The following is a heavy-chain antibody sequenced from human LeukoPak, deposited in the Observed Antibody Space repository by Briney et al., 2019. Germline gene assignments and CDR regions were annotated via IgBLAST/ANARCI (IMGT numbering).Heavy chain of an antibody. V-gene: IGHV4-4*07. CDR3: ARDDPIAAAADY. D-gene: IGHD6-13*01. CDR1: GGSISSYY. J-gene: IGHJ4*02. Sequence: PSETLSLTCTVSGGSISSYYWSWIRQPAGKGLEWIGRIYTSGSTNYNPSLKSRVAMSVDTSKNQFSLKLSSVIAADTAVYYCARDDPIAAAADYWGQGTLVTVSS. CDR2: IYTSGST.